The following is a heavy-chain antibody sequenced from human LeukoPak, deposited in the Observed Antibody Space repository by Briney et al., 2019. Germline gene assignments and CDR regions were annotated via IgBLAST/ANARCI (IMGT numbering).Heavy chain of an antibody. CDR3: TRDVIMGYQQGYFDP. CDR2: INPRTGDT. D-gene: IGHD2-8*01. V-gene: IGHV1-2*02. J-gene: IGHJ5*02. CDR1: GYSFIDYY. Sequence: ASVTVSFKASGYSFIDYYIHWVRQAPGQGVECMGWINPRTGDTRYEEKFQGRVAMTRETSITTAYMELSGLNSDDTAMYFCTRDVIMGYQQGYFDPWGQGTLVTVSS.